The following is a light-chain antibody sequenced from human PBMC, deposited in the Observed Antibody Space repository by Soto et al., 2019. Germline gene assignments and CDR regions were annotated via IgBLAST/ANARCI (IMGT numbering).Light chain of an antibody. CDR3: QQYDSSPPMYT. CDR2: GAT. J-gene: IGKJ2*01. V-gene: IGKV3-20*01. Sequence: EIVLTQSPGTLSLSPGERATLSCRASQSVNNNYLAWYQQKPGQAPRLLIHGATSRATGIPDRFSGSGSGTDFTLTISRLEPEDFAVYYCQQYDSSPPMYTFGQGTKLEIK. CDR1: QSVNNNY.